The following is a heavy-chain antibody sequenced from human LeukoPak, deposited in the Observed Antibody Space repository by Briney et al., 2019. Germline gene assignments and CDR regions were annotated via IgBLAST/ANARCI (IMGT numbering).Heavy chain of an antibody. Sequence: ASVKVSCKASGYTFTSYGISWVRQAPGQGLEWMGWISAYNGNTNYAQKLQGRVTMTTDTSTSTAYMELGSLRSDDTAVYYCARVVPTTVTTNWFDPWGQGTLVTVSS. CDR1: GYTFTSYG. J-gene: IGHJ5*02. V-gene: IGHV1-18*01. D-gene: IGHD4-17*01. CDR3: ARVVPTTVTTNWFDP. CDR2: ISAYNGNT.